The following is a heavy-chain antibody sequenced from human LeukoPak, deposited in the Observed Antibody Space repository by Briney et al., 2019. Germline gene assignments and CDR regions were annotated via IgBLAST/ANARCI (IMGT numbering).Heavy chain of an antibody. CDR2: TRNKANSHTT. CDR3: TRDRGAYNLYDY. J-gene: IGHJ4*02. V-gene: IGHV3-72*01. D-gene: IGHD1-1*01. CDR1: GFTFSDHY. Sequence: GGSLRLSCAASGFTFSDHYMDWVRQAPGKGLEWVARTRNKANSHTTEYAASVKDRFTISRDDSKNSLFLQMNSLKTEDTAVYHCTRDRGAYNLYDYWGQGTLVTVSS.